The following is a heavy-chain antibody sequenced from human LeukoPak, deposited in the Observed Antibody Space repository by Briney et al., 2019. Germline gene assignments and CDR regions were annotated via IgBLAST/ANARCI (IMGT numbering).Heavy chain of an antibody. Sequence: PGGSLRLSCAASGFTFSSYAMSWVRQAPGKGLEWVSAITGSGGSTYYADSVKGRFTISRDNSKNTLYLQMNSLRAEDTAVYYCAKGGLRYDSSGYYLMYYFDYWGQGTLVTVSS. J-gene: IGHJ4*02. CDR1: GFTFSSYA. D-gene: IGHD3-22*01. CDR2: ITGSGGST. V-gene: IGHV3-23*01. CDR3: AKGGLRYDSSGYYLMYYFDY.